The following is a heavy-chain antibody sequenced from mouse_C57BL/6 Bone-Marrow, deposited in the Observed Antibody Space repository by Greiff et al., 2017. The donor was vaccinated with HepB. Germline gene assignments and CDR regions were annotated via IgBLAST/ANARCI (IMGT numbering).Heavy chain of an antibody. Sequence: QVQLKQPGAELVKPGASVKVSCKASGYTFTSYWMHWVKQRPGQGLEWIGRIHPSDSDTNYNQKFKGKATLTVDKSSSTAYMQLSSLTSEDSAVYYCAIVRPLYYDYDVAFDYWGQGTTLTVSS. D-gene: IGHD2-4*01. CDR3: AIVRPLYYDYDVAFDY. CDR2: IHPSDSDT. V-gene: IGHV1-74*01. J-gene: IGHJ2*01. CDR1: GYTFTSYW.